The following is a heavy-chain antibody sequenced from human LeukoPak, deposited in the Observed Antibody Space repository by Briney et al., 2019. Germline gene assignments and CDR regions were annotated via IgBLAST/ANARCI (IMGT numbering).Heavy chain of an antibody. CDR3: ARDPGQQLVRWNWFDP. D-gene: IGHD6-13*01. CDR1: GYTFTGYY. Sequence: ASVKVSCKASGYTFTGYYMHWVRQAPGQGLEWMGWINPNSGGTNYAQKFQGRVTMTRDTSISTAYMELSRLRSDDTAVYYCARDPGQQLVRWNWFDPWGQGTLVTVSS. CDR2: INPNSGGT. V-gene: IGHV1-2*02. J-gene: IGHJ5*02.